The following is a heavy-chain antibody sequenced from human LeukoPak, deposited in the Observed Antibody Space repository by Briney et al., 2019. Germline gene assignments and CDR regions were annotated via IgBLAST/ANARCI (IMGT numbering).Heavy chain of an antibody. CDR2: INAGNGNT. CDR3: ARGRIEITMIVVVITTELDC. J-gene: IGHJ4*02. CDR1: GYTFTSYA. Sequence: ASVKVSCKASGYTFTSYAMHWVRQAPGQRLEWMGWINAGNGNTEYSQKFQGRVTITRDTSASTAYMELSSLRSEDTAVYYCARGRIEITMIVVVITTELDCWGQGTLVTVSS. D-gene: IGHD3-22*01. V-gene: IGHV1-3*01.